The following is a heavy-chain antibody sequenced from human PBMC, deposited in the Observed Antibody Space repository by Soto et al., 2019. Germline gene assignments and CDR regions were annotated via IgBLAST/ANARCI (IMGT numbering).Heavy chain of an antibody. V-gene: IGHV3-23*01. CDR2: ILVDGRT. J-gene: IGHJ3*02. D-gene: IGHD2-8*02. CDR1: GFICSSYD. Sequence: GGSLRLSCAASGFICSSYDMSWVRQAPGKGLEWVSTILVDGRTFYVDSVEGRFTNSRDSPQNTVNLQMNSLTAGDTALYDWAKATATGGGAFDICGQGTMVTVSS. CDR3: AKATATGGGAFDI.